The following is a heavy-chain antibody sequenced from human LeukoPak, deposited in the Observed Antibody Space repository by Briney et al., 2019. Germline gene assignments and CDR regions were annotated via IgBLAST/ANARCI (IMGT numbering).Heavy chain of an antibody. J-gene: IGHJ6*02. Sequence: LSETLSLTGTVSGGSISSYYWSWIRQPPGKGLEWIGYIYYSGSTNYNPSLKSRVTISVDTSKNQFSLKLSSVTAADTAVYYCARVCGYSYGCAGMDVWGQGTTVTVSS. CDR2: IYYSGST. D-gene: IGHD5-18*01. CDR3: ARVCGYSYGCAGMDV. V-gene: IGHV4-59*01. CDR1: GGSISSYY.